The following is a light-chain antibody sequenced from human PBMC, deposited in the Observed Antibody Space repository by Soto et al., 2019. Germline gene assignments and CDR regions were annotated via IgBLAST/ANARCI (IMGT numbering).Light chain of an antibody. CDR1: SGHSSYA. Sequence: QSVLTQSPSASASLGASVKLTCTLSSGHSSYAIAWHQQQPETGHRYLMKLNSDGSHSKGDGIPDRFSGSSSGAARYLTSSRLQSEDEADYYCQTWGTGIVVFGGGTKLTVL. CDR3: QTWGTGIVV. CDR2: LNSDGSH. V-gene: IGLV4-69*01. J-gene: IGLJ2*01.